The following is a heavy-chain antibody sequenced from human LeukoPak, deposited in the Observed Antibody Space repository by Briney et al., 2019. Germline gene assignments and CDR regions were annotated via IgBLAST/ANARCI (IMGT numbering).Heavy chain of an antibody. CDR3: ARAGRGYSYGQVIDY. V-gene: IGHV4-59*01. Sequence: SETLSPTCTVSGGSISSYYWSWIRQPPGKGLEWIGYIYYSGSTNYNPSPKSRVTISVDTSKNQFSLKLSSVTAADTAVYYCARAGRGYSYGQVIDYWGQGTLVTVSS. J-gene: IGHJ4*02. CDR1: GGSISSYY. D-gene: IGHD5-18*01. CDR2: IYYSGST.